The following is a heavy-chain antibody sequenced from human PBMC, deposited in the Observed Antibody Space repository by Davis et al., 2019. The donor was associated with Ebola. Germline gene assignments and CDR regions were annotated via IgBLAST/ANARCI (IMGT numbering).Heavy chain of an antibody. D-gene: IGHD5-24*01. J-gene: IGHJ4*02. CDR3: ARGYREWLQLGFDY. V-gene: IGHV3-48*02. Sequence: GESLKISCAASEFTFTIYSMIWVRQAPGKGLEWVSYISSTSASMYYADSVKGRFTISRDNAKNSLYLQMNSLRDEDTAVYFCARGYREWLQLGFDYWGQGALVTVSS. CDR1: EFTFTIYS. CDR2: ISSTSASM.